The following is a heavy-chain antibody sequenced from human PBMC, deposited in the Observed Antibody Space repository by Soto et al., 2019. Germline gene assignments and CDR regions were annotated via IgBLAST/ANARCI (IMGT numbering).Heavy chain of an antibody. D-gene: IGHD3-9*01. CDR3: ARDYPVPAAXRFDWLLPDYYYYGMDV. J-gene: IGHJ6*02. Sequence: SETLSLTCTVSGGSISSYYWSWIRQPPGKGLEWIGYIYYSGSTNYNPSLKSRVTISVDTSKNQFSLKLSSVTAADTAVYYCARDYPVPAAXRFDWLLPDYYYYGMDVWGQGTTVTVSS. V-gene: IGHV4-59*01. CDR2: IYYSGST. CDR1: GGSISSYY.